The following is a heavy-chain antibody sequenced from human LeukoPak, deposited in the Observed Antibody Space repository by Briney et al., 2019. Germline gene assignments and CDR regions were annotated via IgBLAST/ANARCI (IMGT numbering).Heavy chain of an antibody. J-gene: IGHJ4*02. CDR2: IRFDGSNQ. D-gene: IGHD3-10*01. V-gene: IGHV3-30*02. CDR1: GFTFNSYG. Sequence: GGSLRLSCAASGFTFNSYGMHWVRQAPGKGLEWVAFIRFDGSNQYYADSVKGRFTISRDNSKNTLYLQMNSLRAEDTAVYYCARVVPPTDYGSGSYFWDPYYFDYWGQGTLVTVSS. CDR3: ARVVPPTDYGSGSYFWDPYYFDY.